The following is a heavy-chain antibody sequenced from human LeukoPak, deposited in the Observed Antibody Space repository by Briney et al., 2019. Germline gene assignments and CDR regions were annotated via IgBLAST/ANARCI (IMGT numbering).Heavy chain of an antibody. V-gene: IGHV1-69*01. J-gene: IGHJ4*02. CDR3: ARSRDYYDSSGYGSDY. CDR2: IIPIFGTA. D-gene: IGHD3-22*01. Sequence: GSPVKVSCKASGGTFSSYAISWVRQAPGQGLEWMGGIIPIFGTANYAQKFQGRVTITADESTSTAYMELSSLRSEDTAVYYCARSRDYYDSSGYGSDYWGQGTLVTVSS. CDR1: GGTFSSYA.